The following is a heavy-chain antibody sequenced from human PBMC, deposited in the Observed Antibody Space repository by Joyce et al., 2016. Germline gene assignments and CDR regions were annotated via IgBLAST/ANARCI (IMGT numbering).Heavy chain of an antibody. CDR1: GFSFRCFW. V-gene: IGHV3-7*03. J-gene: IGHJ5*02. CDR2: INEDGSEK. D-gene: IGHD6-13*01. CDR3: TRGSGTGWFDP. Sequence: EVYLVESGGGLVQPGGSLRLSCAASGFSFRCFWMDWVRQAPGKGLEWVAQINEDGSEKNYTDSLRGRFTISRDNAKNSVDLQINSLRVEDTAVYYCTRGSGTGWFDPWGQGTLVTVSS.